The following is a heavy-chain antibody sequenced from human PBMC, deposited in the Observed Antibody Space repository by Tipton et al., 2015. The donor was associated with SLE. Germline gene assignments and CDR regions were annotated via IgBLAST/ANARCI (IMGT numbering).Heavy chain of an antibody. D-gene: IGHD6-19*01. CDR2: IYYSGST. Sequence: TLSLTCTVSGGSISSSSYYWVWIRQPPGKGLEWFGSIYYSGSTYYNPSLKSRVTISVDTSKNQFSLKLSSVTAADTAVYYCSRHIEVGVAVAGFDYWGQGTLVTVSS. V-gene: IGHV4-39*01. CDR3: SRHIEVGVAVAGFDY. CDR1: GGSISSSSYY. J-gene: IGHJ4*02.